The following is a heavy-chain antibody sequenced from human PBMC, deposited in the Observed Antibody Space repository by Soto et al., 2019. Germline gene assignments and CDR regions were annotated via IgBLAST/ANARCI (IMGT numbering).Heavy chain of an antibody. CDR1: GYTFTSYD. D-gene: IGHD3-22*01. V-gene: IGHV1-8*01. CDR2: MNPNSGNT. CDR3: AKDYYDSSGSHHPFDY. Sequence: ASVKVSCKASGYTFTSYDINWVRQATGQGLEWMGWMNPNSGNTGYAQKFQGRVTMTRNTSISTAYMELSSLRSEDTAVYYCAKDYYDSSGSHHPFDYWGQGTLVTVSS. J-gene: IGHJ4*02.